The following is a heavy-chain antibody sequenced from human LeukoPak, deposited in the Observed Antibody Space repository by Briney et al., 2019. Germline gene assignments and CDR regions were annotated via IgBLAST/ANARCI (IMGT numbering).Heavy chain of an antibody. V-gene: IGHV3-21*01. Sequence: GGSLRLSCVASGFTFSSYSMNWVRQAPGKGLEWVSSISSSSSYIYYADSVKGRFTISRDNAKNSLYLQMNSLRAEDTAVYYCARDHSGYDYFDYWGQGTLVTVSS. CDR3: ARDHSGYDYFDY. CDR1: GFTFSSYS. D-gene: IGHD5-12*01. J-gene: IGHJ4*02. CDR2: ISSSSSYI.